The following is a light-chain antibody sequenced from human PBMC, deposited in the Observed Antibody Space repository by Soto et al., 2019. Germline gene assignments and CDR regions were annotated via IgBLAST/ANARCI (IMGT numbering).Light chain of an antibody. V-gene: IGKV3D-15*01. Sequence: EIVMTQSPATLSLSPGERATLSCRASQSVASNLAWYQQKPGQAPRLLIYGASSRATGIPARFSGSGSGTDFTLTISGLEVDDFAIYYCQQRYSWLRVFGQGTKVDI. J-gene: IGKJ1*01. CDR3: QQRYSWLRV. CDR1: QSVASN. CDR2: GAS.